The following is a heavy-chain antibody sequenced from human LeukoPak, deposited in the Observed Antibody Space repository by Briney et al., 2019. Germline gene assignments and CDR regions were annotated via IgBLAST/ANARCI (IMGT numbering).Heavy chain of an antibody. V-gene: IGHV3-7*01. CDR2: IKQDGSEK. J-gene: IGHJ6*02. Sequence: GGSLRLSCAASGFTFSSYWMSWVRQAPGKGLEWVANIKQDGSEKYYVDSVKGRFTISRDNAKNSLYLQMNSLRAEDTAVYYCARIARSSGWYYPPADGMDVWGQGATVTVSS. D-gene: IGHD6-19*01. CDR3: ARIARSSGWYYPPADGMDV. CDR1: GFTFSSYW.